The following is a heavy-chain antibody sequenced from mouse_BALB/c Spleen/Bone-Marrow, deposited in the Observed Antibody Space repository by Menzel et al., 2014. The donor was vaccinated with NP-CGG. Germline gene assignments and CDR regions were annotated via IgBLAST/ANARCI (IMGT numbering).Heavy chain of an antibody. CDR2: IYPSDSYT. CDR3: TRREGNYAFAY. D-gene: IGHD2-1*01. Sequence: QVQLKQSGAELVRPGASVKLSCKASGYTFTSYWINWVKQRPGQGLEWIGNIYPSDSYTNYNQKFKDKATLTVDKPSSTAYMQLSSPTSEDSAVYYCTRREGNYAFAYWGQGTLVTVSA. J-gene: IGHJ3*01. CDR1: GYTFTSYW. V-gene: IGHV1-69*02.